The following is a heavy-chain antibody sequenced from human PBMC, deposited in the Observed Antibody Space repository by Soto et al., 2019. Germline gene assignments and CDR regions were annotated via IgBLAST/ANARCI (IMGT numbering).Heavy chain of an antibody. Sequence: DVQLVESGGGLVQPGGSLRLSCAASGLSFSSSWMTWIRQAPGQGLEWVAELNPDGTAKFYVDSVKGRFAISRDNAKNSLYLQMNNLRADDTAVYYCARDPAFGAADCWGQGTLVTVSS. CDR3: ARDPAFGAADC. CDR2: LNPDGTAK. CDR1: GLSFSSSW. D-gene: IGHD3-16*01. J-gene: IGHJ4*02. V-gene: IGHV3-7*01.